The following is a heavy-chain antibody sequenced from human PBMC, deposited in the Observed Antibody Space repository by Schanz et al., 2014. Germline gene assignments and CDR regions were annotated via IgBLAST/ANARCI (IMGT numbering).Heavy chain of an antibody. D-gene: IGHD1-1*01. V-gene: IGHV3-64*04. Sequence: VQLLESGGGLVQPGGSLRLSCSASGFTFSIYAMHWVRQAPGKGLEYVSAISHDGYSTYYTDSVKGRFTISRDNSKNTVHLQMNSLRAEDTAVYYCTRDVRLDRRGNWFDPWGQGTLVTVSS. CDR1: GFTFSIYA. CDR3: TRDVRLDRRGNWFDP. J-gene: IGHJ5*02. CDR2: ISHDGYST.